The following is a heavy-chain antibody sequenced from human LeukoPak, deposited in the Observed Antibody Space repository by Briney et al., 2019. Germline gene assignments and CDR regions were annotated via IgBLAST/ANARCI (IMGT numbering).Heavy chain of an antibody. Sequence: GGSLRLSCAASGFTFSSYSMNWVRQAPGKGLEWVSSISSSSSYIYYADSVKGRFTISRDNAKNSLYLQMNSLRAEGTAVYYCARDQTTYYFDYWGQGTLVTVSS. D-gene: IGHD1-1*01. V-gene: IGHV3-21*01. CDR2: ISSSSSYI. J-gene: IGHJ4*02. CDR1: GFTFSSYS. CDR3: ARDQTTYYFDY.